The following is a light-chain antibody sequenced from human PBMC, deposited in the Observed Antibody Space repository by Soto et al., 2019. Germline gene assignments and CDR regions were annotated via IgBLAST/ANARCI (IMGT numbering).Light chain of an antibody. V-gene: IGKV1-5*03. CDR3: QQHNSYPLT. CDR1: QSINSW. J-gene: IGKJ4*01. CDR2: KAS. Sequence: DIQMTQSPSTLSASVGDRVTITCRASQSINSWLAWYQQKPGKAPKLLIYKASSLESGVPSRFSGSGSETEFSLTISSLQPDYFATYYCQQHNSYPLTFGGGTKVEIK.